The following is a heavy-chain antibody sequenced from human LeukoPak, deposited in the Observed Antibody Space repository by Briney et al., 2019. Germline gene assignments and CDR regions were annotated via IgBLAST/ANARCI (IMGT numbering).Heavy chain of an antibody. V-gene: IGHV3-23*01. CDR1: GFALTSYA. CDR2: ISGSGDNT. Sequence: PGGTLRPSCAASGFALTSYAMSWVRQAPRKGLEWVSSISGSGDNTYYADSVKDRFSISRDNSKTTVSLEMNSLRAEDTAVYYCAKGRGTAVTSAANYWGQGTLVTVSS. CDR3: AKGRGTAVTSAANY. D-gene: IGHD4-17*01. J-gene: IGHJ4*02.